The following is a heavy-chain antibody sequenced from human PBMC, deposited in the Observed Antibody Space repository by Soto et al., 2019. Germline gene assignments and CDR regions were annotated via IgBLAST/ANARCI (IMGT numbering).Heavy chain of an antibody. J-gene: IGHJ2*01. CDR2: ISGDGAKT. CDR3: AKGDGCGGGGGYTGTYWDFDL. V-gene: IGHV3-23*01. D-gene: IGHD2-15*01. Sequence: EVQLLESGGGLVQPGGSLRLSCAASGFAFSYSAINWVRQTPGKGLEWVSAISGDGAKTHFADSVKGRFTISRDNSRDTVSLQMSSLRAEDTALYYCAKGDGCGGGGGYTGTYWDFDLWVRGTLVTVSS. CDR1: GFAFSYSA.